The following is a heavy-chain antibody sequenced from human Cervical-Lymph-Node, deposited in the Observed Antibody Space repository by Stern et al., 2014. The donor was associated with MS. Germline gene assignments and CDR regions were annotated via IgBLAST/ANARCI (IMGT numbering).Heavy chain of an antibody. Sequence: QDQLVQSGAEVKKPGSSVKVSCKSSGDTFSSDAISWVRQAPGQGLEWMGGIIPMIEIANYAQKFQGRVTITADESTRTAYMDLSSLRSDDTAVYYCARGGSSWYSDYWGQGTLVTVSS. CDR1: GDTFSSDA. J-gene: IGHJ4*02. CDR3: ARGGSSWYSDY. D-gene: IGHD6-13*01. V-gene: IGHV1-69*12. CDR2: IIPMIEIA.